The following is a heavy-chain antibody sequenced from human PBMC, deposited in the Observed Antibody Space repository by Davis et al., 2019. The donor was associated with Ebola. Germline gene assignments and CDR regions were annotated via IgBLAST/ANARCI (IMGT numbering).Heavy chain of an antibody. Sequence: GESLKISCAASGFTFSDYYMSWIRQAPGKGLEWVSYISSSGSTIYYADSVKGRFTISRDNAKNTLYLQMNSLRAEDTAVYYCARDSDDYCFDYWGQGTLVTVSS. CDR1: GFTFSDYY. CDR3: ARDSDDYCFDY. J-gene: IGHJ4*02. D-gene: IGHD2-21*02. CDR2: ISSSGSTI. V-gene: IGHV3-11*04.